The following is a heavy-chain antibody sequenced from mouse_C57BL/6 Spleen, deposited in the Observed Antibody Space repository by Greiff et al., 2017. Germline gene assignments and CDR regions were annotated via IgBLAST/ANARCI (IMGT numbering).Heavy chain of an antibody. Sequence: EVHLVESGGGLVQPGGSLSLSCAASGFTFTDYYMSWVRQPPGKALEWLGFFRNKANGYTTEYSASVKGRFTISRDNSQSILYLQMNALRAEDSATYYCARSPYYYGSSYDAMDYWGQGTSVTVSS. CDR2: FRNKANGYTT. CDR1: GFTFTDYY. V-gene: IGHV7-3*01. CDR3: ARSPYYYGSSYDAMDY. J-gene: IGHJ4*01. D-gene: IGHD1-1*01.